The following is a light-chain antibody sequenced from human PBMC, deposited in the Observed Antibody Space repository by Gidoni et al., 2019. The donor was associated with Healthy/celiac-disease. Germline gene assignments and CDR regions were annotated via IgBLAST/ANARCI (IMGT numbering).Light chain of an antibody. Sequence: ERVMTQSPATLSVSPGERATLSCMASQSVSSNLAWYQQTPGQAPRLLIYGASTTATGIPARFSGSGSGTEFTLTISSLQSEDFAFYYCQQYNNWPRTCGQGTKVEIK. V-gene: IGKV3-15*01. CDR2: GAS. CDR1: QSVSSN. J-gene: IGKJ1*01. CDR3: QQYNNWPRT.